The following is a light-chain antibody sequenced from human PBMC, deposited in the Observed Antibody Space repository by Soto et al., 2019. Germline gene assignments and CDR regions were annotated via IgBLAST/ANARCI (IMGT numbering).Light chain of an antibody. CDR2: LGS. Sequence: DLVMTQSPLSLPVTPGEPASISCRSSQSLVHVNGNNYLDWYLQKPGQSPQLLIYLGSNRASGVPDRFRGSGSGTDFTLKISRVEAEDVGVYYCMQDLQTPYTFGQGTKLEIK. CDR1: QSLVHVNGNNY. V-gene: IGKV2-28*01. CDR3: MQDLQTPYT. J-gene: IGKJ2*01.